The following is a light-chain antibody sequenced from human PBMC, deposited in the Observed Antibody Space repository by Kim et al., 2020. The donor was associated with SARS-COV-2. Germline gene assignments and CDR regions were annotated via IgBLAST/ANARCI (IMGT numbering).Light chain of an antibody. CDR3: QAWDSSTAV. CDR2: QDS. CDR1: KLGEKY. Sequence: VPPGQTACITGSGDKLGEKYACWYQQKPGQSPVLVIYQDSKRPSGIPERFSGSNSGNTATLTIGGTQAMDEADYYCQAWDSSTAVFGGGTQLTVL. J-gene: IGLJ3*02. V-gene: IGLV3-1*01.